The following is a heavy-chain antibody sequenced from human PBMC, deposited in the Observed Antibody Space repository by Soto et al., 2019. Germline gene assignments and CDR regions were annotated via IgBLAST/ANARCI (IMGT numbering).Heavy chain of an antibody. CDR1: GFSFNEAW. D-gene: IGHD2-15*01. J-gene: IGHJ6*02. CDR2: IKTSGGGGAT. V-gene: IGHV3-15*07. Sequence: EVQLVESAGGLVKPGGSLRLSCVASGFSFNEAWMNWVRQAPGEGLEWVGRIKTSGGGGATDYATPVQGRFTISRDDSKNALYLHMNSHRTEDTAISYCTTGSVEGIWGQGTTVTVSS. CDR3: TTGSVEGI.